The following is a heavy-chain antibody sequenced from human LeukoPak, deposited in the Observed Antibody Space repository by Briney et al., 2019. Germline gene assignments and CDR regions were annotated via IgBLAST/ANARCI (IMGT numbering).Heavy chain of an antibody. D-gene: IGHD2/OR15-2a*01. CDR2: IYYSGST. Sequence: KTSETLSLTCTVSGGSISSYYWSWIRQPPGKGLEWIGYIYYSGSTNYNPSLKSRVTISVDTSKNQFSLKLSSVTAADTAVYYCARGEYGLFDYWGQGTLVTVSS. V-gene: IGHV4-59*01. CDR1: GGSISSYY. J-gene: IGHJ4*02. CDR3: ARGEYGLFDY.